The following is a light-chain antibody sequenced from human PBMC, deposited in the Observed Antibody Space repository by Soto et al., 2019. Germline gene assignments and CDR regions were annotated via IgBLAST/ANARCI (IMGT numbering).Light chain of an antibody. CDR1: SSDVGSYNL. Sequence: QSALTQPASVPGSPGQSITISCTGTSSDVGSYNLVSWYQQHPGKAPKLMIYEVSKRPSGVSNRFSGSKSGNTASLTISGLQAEDEADYYCCSDAGSSTLVFGGGTKVTVL. CDR2: EVS. J-gene: IGLJ2*01. CDR3: CSDAGSSTLV. V-gene: IGLV2-23*02.